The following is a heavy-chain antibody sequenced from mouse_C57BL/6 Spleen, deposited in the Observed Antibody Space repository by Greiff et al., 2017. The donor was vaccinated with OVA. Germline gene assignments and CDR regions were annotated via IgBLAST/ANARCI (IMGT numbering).Heavy chain of an antibody. CDR2: IHPNSGST. J-gene: IGHJ2*01. V-gene: IGHV1-64*01. Sequence: QVQLQQPGAELVKPGASVKLSCKASGYTFTSYWMHWVKQRPGQGLEWIGMIHPNSGSTNYNEKFKSKATLTVDKSSSTAYMQLSSLTSEDSAVDYCARSRRMVTTGGYFDYWGQGTTLTVSS. CDR3: ARSRRMVTTGGYFDY. D-gene: IGHD2-2*01. CDR1: GYTFTSYW.